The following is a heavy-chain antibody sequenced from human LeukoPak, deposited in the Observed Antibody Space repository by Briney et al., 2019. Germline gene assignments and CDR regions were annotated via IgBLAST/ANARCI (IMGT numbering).Heavy chain of an antibody. CDR3: ARGIGSSTSSNPYYYYMDV. Sequence: PSETLSLTCTVSGGSISSYYWSWIRQPAGKGLEWIGRIYTSGSTNYNPSLKSRVTMSVDTSKNQFSLKLSSVTAADTAVYYCARGIGSSTSSNPYYYYMDVWGKGTTVTISS. V-gene: IGHV4-4*07. CDR2: IYTSGST. J-gene: IGHJ6*03. D-gene: IGHD2-2*01. CDR1: GGSISSYY.